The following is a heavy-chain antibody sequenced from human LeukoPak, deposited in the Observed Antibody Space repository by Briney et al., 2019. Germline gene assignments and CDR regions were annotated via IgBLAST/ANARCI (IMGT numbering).Heavy chain of an antibody. J-gene: IGHJ3*02. CDR2: IYPSDSDI. CDR3: ARHMDKNKGYCSGSTCYDAFDI. V-gene: IGHV5-51*01. Sequence: GESLKISCKGSGYSFSTYWIAWARHMPEKGLEWMGFIYPSDSDIRYSPSFQGQVTISADKSTNTAYLQWSSLKASDTAVYYCARHMDKNKGYCSGSTCYDAFDIWGQGTTVTASS. D-gene: IGHD2-2*01. CDR1: GYSFSTYW.